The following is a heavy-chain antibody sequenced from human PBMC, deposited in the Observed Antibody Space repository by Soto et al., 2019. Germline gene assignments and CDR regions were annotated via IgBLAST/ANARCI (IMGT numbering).Heavy chain of an antibody. J-gene: IGHJ6*02. CDR1: GFTFSGSA. D-gene: IGHD6-13*01. V-gene: IGHV3-73*01. CDR3: TRRAAAAAVVPYGMDV. CDR2: IRSKANSYAT. Sequence: GGALRLSCAASGFTFSGSALHWGRQASWKGLEWVGRIRSKANSYATAYAASVKGRFTISRDDSKNTAYLQMNSLKTEDTAVYYCTRRAAAAAVVPYGMDVWGQGTTVTVYS.